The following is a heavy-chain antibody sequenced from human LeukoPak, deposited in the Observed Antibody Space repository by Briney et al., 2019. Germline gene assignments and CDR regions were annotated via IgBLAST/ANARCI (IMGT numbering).Heavy chain of an antibody. J-gene: IGHJ5*02. CDR2: IYTSGST. D-gene: IGHD3-22*01. CDR3: AGSDYYDSSGYYWFDP. V-gene: IGHV4-4*09. Sequence: SETLSLTCTVSGGSISSYYWSWIRQPPGQGLDWIGYIYTSGSTNYNPSLKSRVTISVDTSKNQFSLKLSSVTAADTAVYYCAGSDYYDSSGYYWFDPWGQGTLVTVSS. CDR1: GGSISSYY.